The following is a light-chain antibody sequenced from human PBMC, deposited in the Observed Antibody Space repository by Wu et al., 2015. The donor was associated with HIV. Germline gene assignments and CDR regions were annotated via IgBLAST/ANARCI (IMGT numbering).Light chain of an antibody. CDR3: QQNYRMPYT. J-gene: IGKJ2*01. V-gene: IGKV3-15*01. Sequence: EIVMTQSPATLSVSPGERAALSCRASQSIGTNLAWYQQKPGQAPRLLMYGASTRATGIPARFSGSGSGTEFTLTISGLQSEDFAVYYCQQNYRMPYTFGQGTKLVIK. CDR1: QSIGTN. CDR2: GAS.